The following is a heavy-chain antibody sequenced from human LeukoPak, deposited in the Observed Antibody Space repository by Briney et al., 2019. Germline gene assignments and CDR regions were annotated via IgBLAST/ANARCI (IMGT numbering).Heavy chain of an antibody. V-gene: IGHV3-11*04. D-gene: IGHD2-2*01. J-gene: IGHJ5*02. CDR2: ISSSGSTI. Sequence: PGGSLRLSCAASGFTFSDYYMSWIRQAPGKGLEWVSYISSSGSTIYYADSVKGRFTISRDNAKNSLYLQMNSLRAEDTAVHYCARDVLRYCSSTSCPNWFDPWGQGTLVTVSS. CDR3: ARDVLRYCSSTSCPNWFDP. CDR1: GFTFSDYY.